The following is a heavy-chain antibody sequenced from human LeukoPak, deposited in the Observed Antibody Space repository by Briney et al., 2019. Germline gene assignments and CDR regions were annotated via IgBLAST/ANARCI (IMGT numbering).Heavy chain of an antibody. CDR2: MNPNSGNT. Sequence: ASVKVSCKASGYTFTSYDINWVRQATGQGLEWMGWMNPNSGNTSYAQKFQGRVTMTRNTSISTAYMELSSLRSEDTAVYYCARGGKNSGWSFYYYYGMDVWGQGTTVTVSS. V-gene: IGHV1-8*01. D-gene: IGHD6-19*01. CDR1: GYTFTSYD. CDR3: ARGGKNSGWSFYYYYGMDV. J-gene: IGHJ6*02.